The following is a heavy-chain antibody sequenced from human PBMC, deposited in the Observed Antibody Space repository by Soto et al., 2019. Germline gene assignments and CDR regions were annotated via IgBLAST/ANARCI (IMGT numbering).Heavy chain of an antibody. D-gene: IGHD5-12*01. Sequence: GGSLRLSCAASGFTFSSYAMHWVRQAPGKGLEWVAVISYDGSNKYYADSVKGRFTISRDNSKNTLYLQMNSLRAEDTAVYYCARDPPRWLQLSERFELPNMDVWGQGTTVTVSS. CDR2: ISYDGSNK. V-gene: IGHV3-30-3*01. CDR3: ARDPPRWLQLSERFELPNMDV. J-gene: IGHJ6*02. CDR1: GFTFSSYA.